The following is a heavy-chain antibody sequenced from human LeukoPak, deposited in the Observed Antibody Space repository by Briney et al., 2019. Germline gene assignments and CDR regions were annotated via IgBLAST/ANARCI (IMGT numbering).Heavy chain of an antibody. CDR1: GFTFSSYA. Sequence: GGSLRLSCAASGFTFSSYAMHWVRQAPGKGLEWVAVISYDGSNKYYADSVKGRFTISRDNSKNTLYLQMNSLRAEDTAVYYCARVSRRWQLVHAFGLFDLWGRGTLVTVSS. CDR3: ARVSRRWQLVHAFGLFDL. V-gene: IGHV3-30-3*01. D-gene: IGHD6-6*01. J-gene: IGHJ2*01. CDR2: ISYDGSNK.